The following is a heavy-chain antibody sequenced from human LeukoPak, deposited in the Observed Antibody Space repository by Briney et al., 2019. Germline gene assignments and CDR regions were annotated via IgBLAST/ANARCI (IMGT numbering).Heavy chain of an antibody. V-gene: IGHV4-4*07. D-gene: IGHD3-3*01. J-gene: IGHJ6*03. CDR1: GGSISSYY. Sequence: SETLSLTCTVSGGSISSYYWSWIRQPAGKGLEWIGRIYTSGSTNYNPSLKSRVTMSVDTSKNQFSLKLSSVTAADTAVYYCARSTESHYDFWSGYYTSSYYYYYMDVWGKGTTVTVSS. CDR2: IYTSGST. CDR3: ARSTESHYDFWSGYYTSSYYYYYMDV.